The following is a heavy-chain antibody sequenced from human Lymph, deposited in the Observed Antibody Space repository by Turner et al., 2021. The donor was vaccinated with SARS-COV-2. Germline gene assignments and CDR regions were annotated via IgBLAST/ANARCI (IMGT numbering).Heavy chain of an antibody. Sequence: QVQLVESGGGVVQLGRSLRLSCAASGFTFSSHGMHWVRQAPGKGLEWVAVIWYDGSNKYHADSVKGRFTISRDNSKNTLYLQMNSLRAEDTAVYYCAREGVVGATSGLDYWGQGTLVTVSS. CDR3: AREGVVGATSGLDY. D-gene: IGHD1-26*01. J-gene: IGHJ4*02. CDR1: GFTFSSHG. V-gene: IGHV3-33*01. CDR2: IWYDGSNK.